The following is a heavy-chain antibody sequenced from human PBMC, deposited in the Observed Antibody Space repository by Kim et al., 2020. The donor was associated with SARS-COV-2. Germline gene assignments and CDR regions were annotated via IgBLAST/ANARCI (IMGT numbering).Heavy chain of an antibody. CDR3: AKDRRRPAAGTWYVDL. Sequence: GGSLRLSCAASGLTFSSFSMGWVRQAPGKGLEWVASLSASGDTTHYADPVKGRFTISRDNSRNTQYLQMNSLRAEDTAMYYCAKDRRRPAAGTWYVDLWG. D-gene: IGHD6-25*01. J-gene: IGHJ2*01. V-gene: IGHV3-23*01. CDR2: LSASGDTT. CDR1: GLTFSSFS.